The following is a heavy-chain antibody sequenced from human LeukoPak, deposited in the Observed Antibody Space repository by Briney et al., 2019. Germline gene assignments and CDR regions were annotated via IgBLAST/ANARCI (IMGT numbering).Heavy chain of an antibody. CDR3: ARDRYDYFDY. J-gene: IGHJ4*02. CDR1: GFTFSSYG. V-gene: IGHV3-33*01. CDR2: IWYDGSNK. D-gene: IGHD3-22*01. Sequence: PGRSLRLSCAACGFTFSSYGMHWVRQAPGRGLDWVAVIWYDGSNKYYADSVKGRFTISRDNSKNTLYLQMNSLRAEDTAVYYCARDRYDYFDYWGQGTLVTVSS.